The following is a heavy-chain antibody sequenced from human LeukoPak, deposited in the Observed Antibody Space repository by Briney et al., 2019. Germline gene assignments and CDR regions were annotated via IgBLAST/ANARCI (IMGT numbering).Heavy chain of an antibody. D-gene: IGHD5-24*01. J-gene: IGHJ4*02. CDR3: AIRDGHTDH. Sequence: ASVKVSCKASGYTFTHYAMHWVRQAPGHTIEWLGWINPANGYTKYSQQFQDRVTLTSDTSATTAYMELSSLRSEDKAVYYCAIRDGHTDHWGQGTLVTVSS. CDR2: INPANGYT. V-gene: IGHV1-3*03. CDR1: GYTFTHYA.